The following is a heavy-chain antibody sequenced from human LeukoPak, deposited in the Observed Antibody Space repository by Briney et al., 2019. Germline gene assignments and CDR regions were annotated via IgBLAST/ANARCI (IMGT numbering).Heavy chain of an antibody. CDR2: IYTSGST. CDR1: GGSISSGSYY. V-gene: IGHV4-61*02. D-gene: IGHD5-18*01. J-gene: IGHJ4*02. CDR3: ARDSRQLGSKSNYDY. Sequence: SETLSLTCTVSGGSISSGSYYWSWIRQPAGKGLEWIGRIYTSGSTNYNPSLKSRVTISVDTSKNQFSLKLSSVTAADTAVYYCARDSRQLGSKSNYDYWGQGTLVTVSS.